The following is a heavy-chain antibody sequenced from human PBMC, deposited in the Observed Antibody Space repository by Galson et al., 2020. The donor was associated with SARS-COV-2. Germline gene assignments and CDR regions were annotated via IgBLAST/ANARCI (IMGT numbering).Heavy chain of an antibody. J-gene: IGHJ4*02. CDR3: ARDTFIGNSGSYQGY. CDR2: ISGDGSST. D-gene: IGHD3-10*01. CDR1: GFTFDDYA. Sequence: TGGSLRLSCAASGFTFDDYAMHWVRQAPAKGLEWVSLISGDGSSTYYADSVKGRFTISRDNRKNSLYLQMNSLTIEDTALYYCARDTFIGNSGSYQGYWGQGTLVTVSS. V-gene: IGHV3-43*02.